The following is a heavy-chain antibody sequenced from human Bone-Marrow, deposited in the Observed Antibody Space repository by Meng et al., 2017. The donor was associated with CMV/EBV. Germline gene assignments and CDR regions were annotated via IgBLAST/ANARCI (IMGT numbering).Heavy chain of an antibody. D-gene: IGHD1-26*01. V-gene: IGHV3-21*01. CDR1: GFTVSSNY. CDR3: TSRSQGGTDYYYYGMDV. Sequence: GGSLRLSCAASGFTVSSNYMSWVRQAPGKGLEWVSSISSSSSYIYYADSVKGRFTISRDNAKNSLYLQMNSLRAEDTAVYYCTSRSQGGTDYYYYGMDVWGQGTTVTVSS. CDR2: ISSSSSYI. J-gene: IGHJ6*02.